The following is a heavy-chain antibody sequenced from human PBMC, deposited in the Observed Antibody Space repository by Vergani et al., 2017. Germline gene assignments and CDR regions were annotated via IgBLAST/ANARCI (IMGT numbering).Heavy chain of an antibody. Sequence: QVTLKESGPVLVKPTETLTLTCTVSGFSLSNARMGVSWIRQPPGKALEWLAHIFSNDEKSYSTSLKSRLTISKDTSKSQVVLTMTNMDPVDTATYCCAGNNRGYSYGPRGFDYWGQGTLVTVST. J-gene: IGHJ4*02. V-gene: IGHV2-26*01. CDR1: GFSLSNARMG. D-gene: IGHD5-18*01. CDR3: AGNNRGYSYGPRGFDY. CDR2: IFSNDEK.